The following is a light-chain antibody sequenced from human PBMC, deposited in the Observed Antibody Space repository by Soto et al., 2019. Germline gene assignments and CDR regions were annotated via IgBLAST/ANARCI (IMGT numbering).Light chain of an antibody. J-gene: IGKJ1*01. Sequence: EIVLTQSPATLSFSPGERATLSCMASQSVSSYLAWYQQKPGQAPRLLIYDASNRATGIPARFSGSGSGTDFTLTISSLESEDFAVYYCQQRSNWPRTFGQGTKVDIK. V-gene: IGKV3-11*01. CDR3: QQRSNWPRT. CDR2: DAS. CDR1: QSVSSY.